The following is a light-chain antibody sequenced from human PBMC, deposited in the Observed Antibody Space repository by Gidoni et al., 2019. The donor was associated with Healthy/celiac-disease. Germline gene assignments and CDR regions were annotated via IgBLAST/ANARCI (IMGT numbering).Light chain of an antibody. J-gene: IGKJ2*01. V-gene: IGKV3-20*01. Sequence: ELVLTQSPGTLSLSPGERATLSCRASQSVSSSYLAWYQQKPGQAPRLLIYGASSGSGTDFTLTISRLEPEDFAVYCCQQYGSSPGYTFGQGTKLEIK. CDR2: GAS. CDR1: QSVSSSY. CDR3: QQYGSSPGYT.